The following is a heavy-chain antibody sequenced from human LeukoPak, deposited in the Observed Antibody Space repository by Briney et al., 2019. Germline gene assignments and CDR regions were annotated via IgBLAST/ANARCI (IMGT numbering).Heavy chain of an antibody. CDR2: INPNSGDT. D-gene: IGHD3-16*01. CDR3: ATQRGSYVWGTDFDY. Sequence: ASVKVPCKASGYTXTGYYMHGVRQAPGQGLEWMGWINPNSGDTKYAQKFQGRVTMTRDTSISTAYMELSRLRSDDTAVYYCATQRGSYVWGTDFDYWGQGTLVTVSS. J-gene: IGHJ4*02. CDR1: GYTXTGYY. V-gene: IGHV1-2*02.